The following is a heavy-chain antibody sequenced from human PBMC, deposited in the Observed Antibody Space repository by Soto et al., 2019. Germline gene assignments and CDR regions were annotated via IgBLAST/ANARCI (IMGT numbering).Heavy chain of an antibody. V-gene: IGHV1-58*02. CDR3: AAGGSVPRDFDY. J-gene: IGHJ4*02. CDR1: GFTFTSSA. CDR2: IVVGSGNT. Sequence: QMQLVQSGPEVKKPGTSVKVSCKASGFTFTSSAMQWVRQARGQRLEWIGWIVVGSGNTNYAQKFQERVTITRDMSTSTAYRELSSRGSEDTAVYYCAAGGSVPRDFDYWGQGNLVTVSS. D-gene: IGHD3-16*01.